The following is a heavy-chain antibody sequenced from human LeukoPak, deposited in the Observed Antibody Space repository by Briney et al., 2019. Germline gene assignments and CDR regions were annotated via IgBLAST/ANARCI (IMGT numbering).Heavy chain of an antibody. Sequence: GASVKVSCKAPGGTFSSYAISWVRQAPGQGLEWMGGIIPIFGAANYAQKFQGRVTITADESTSTAYMELSSLRSEDTAVYYCARSTAYYYGMDVWGHGTTVTVSS. J-gene: IGHJ6*02. D-gene: IGHD4-11*01. CDR2: IIPIFGAA. CDR1: GGTFSSYA. V-gene: IGHV1-69*13. CDR3: ARSTAYYYGMDV.